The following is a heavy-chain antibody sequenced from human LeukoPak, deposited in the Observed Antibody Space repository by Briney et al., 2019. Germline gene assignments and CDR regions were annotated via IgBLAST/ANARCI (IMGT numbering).Heavy chain of an antibody. V-gene: IGHV3-30*04. D-gene: IGHD6-19*01. J-gene: IGHJ4*02. CDR2: ISYDGSNK. Sequence: GRSLRLSCAASGFTFRSYAMHCVRQAPGKGLEWGAAISYDGSNKNYADSVKGRFTISRDNSKNTLYLQMNSLRAEDTAVYYCARGVRIAVAGNIDYWGQGTLVTVSS. CDR1: GFTFRSYA. CDR3: ARGVRIAVAGNIDY.